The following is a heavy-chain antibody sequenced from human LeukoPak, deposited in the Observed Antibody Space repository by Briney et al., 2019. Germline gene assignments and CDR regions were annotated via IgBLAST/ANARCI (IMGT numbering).Heavy chain of an antibody. D-gene: IGHD6-19*01. V-gene: IGHV1-2*06. CDR3: AILLGYSSRWHKGNCFDL. CDR1: GYTFTGYY. CDR2: INPNSGGT. Sequence: ASVKVSCKASGYTFTGYYMHWVRQAPGQGLEWMGRINPNSGGTNYAQKFQGRVTMTRDTSIGTAYMELSSLRSEDTAVYYCAILLGYSSRWHKGNCFDLWGQGNLVTVSS. J-gene: IGHJ5*02.